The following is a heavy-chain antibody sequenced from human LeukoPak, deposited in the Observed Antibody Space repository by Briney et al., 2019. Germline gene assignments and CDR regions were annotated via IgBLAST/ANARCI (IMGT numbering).Heavy chain of an antibody. Sequence: SETLALTCAVYGGSFSGYYWSWICQPPGKGLDWIGAINHSGSNKYNPSLKSRVTISVDTSKNQFPLKLSSVTAADTAVYYCARNQFLPVAGTSYYYYGMDVWGQGTTVTVSS. D-gene: IGHD6-19*01. CDR3: ARNQFLPVAGTSYYYYGMDV. J-gene: IGHJ6*02. CDR1: GGSFSGYY. CDR2: INHSGSN. V-gene: IGHV4-34*01.